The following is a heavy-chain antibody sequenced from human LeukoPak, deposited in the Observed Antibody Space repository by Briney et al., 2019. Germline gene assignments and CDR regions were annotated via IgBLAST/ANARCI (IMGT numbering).Heavy chain of an antibody. CDR3: TTHRGEWVLDS. CDR1: GFTFSNVW. CDR2: IISISGGGTS. V-gene: IGHV3-15*01. Sequence: GGSLRLSCAASGFTFSNVWMSWVRQVPGKGLEWVGRIISISGGGTSDYPAPVKGRFTISRDDSKNKVYLQMNSLKTEDTAVYYCTTHRGEWVLDSWGQGTLVTVSS. J-gene: IGHJ4*02. D-gene: IGHD3-16*01.